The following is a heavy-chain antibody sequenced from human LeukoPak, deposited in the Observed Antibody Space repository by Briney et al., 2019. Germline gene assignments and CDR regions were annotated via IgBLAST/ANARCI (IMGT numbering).Heavy chain of an antibody. J-gene: IGHJ5*02. Sequence: AVKVSCKASGGTLSSYAISWVRQAPGQGLEWMGGIIPIFGTANYAQKFQGRVTITTDESTSTAYMELSSLRSEDTAVYYCVTGYCSSTSCYPYNWFDPWGQGTLVTVSS. V-gene: IGHV1-69*05. D-gene: IGHD2-2*03. CDR3: VTGYCSSTSCYPYNWFDP. CDR1: GGTLSSYA. CDR2: IIPIFGTA.